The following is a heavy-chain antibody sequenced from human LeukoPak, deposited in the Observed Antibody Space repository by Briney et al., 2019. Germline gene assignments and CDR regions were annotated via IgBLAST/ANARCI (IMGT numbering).Heavy chain of an antibody. CDR2: IYYSGST. Sequence: PSETLSLTCTVSGGSISSSSYYWGWIRQPPGKGLEWIGSIYYSGSTYYNPSLKSRVTISVDTSKNQFSLNLSSVTAADTAVYYCAREVVRGVIAYFDYWGQGTLVTVSS. D-gene: IGHD3-10*01. V-gene: IGHV4-39*07. CDR1: GGSISSSSYY. CDR3: AREVVRGVIAYFDY. J-gene: IGHJ4*02.